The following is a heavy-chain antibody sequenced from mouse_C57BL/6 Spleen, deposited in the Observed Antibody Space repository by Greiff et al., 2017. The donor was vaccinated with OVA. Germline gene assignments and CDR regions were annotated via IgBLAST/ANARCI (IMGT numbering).Heavy chain of an antibody. CDR2: IYPGDGDT. D-gene: IGHD2-4*01. CDR1: GYAFSSSW. V-gene: IGHV1-82*01. Sequence: VQLQQSGPELVKPGASVKISCKASGYAFSSSWMNWVKQRPGKGLEWIGRIYPGDGDTNYNGKFKGKATLTADKSSSTAYMQLSSLTSEDSAVYFCGRYDYGRDYYAMDYWGQGTSVTVSS. CDR3: GRYDYGRDYYAMDY. J-gene: IGHJ4*01.